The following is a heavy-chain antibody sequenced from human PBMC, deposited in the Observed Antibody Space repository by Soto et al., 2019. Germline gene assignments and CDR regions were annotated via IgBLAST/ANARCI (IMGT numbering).Heavy chain of an antibody. D-gene: IGHD1-26*01. J-gene: IGHJ4*02. CDR2: IFYSGST. Sequence: QVQLQESGPGLVKPSQTLSLTCTVSGGSISSTGYFWTWIRQHPGKGLEWIGYIFYSGSTFHNPSLKSRVTISVDTSKNQFSLELSSVTAADTAVYYCAREAGSGDYFDYWGQGNLVTVS. CDR1: GGSISSTGYF. CDR3: AREAGSGDYFDY. V-gene: IGHV4-31*03.